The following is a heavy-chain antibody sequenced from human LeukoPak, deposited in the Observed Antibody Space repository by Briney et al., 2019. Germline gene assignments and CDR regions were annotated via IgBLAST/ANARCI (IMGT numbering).Heavy chain of an antibody. CDR2: IYYSGST. J-gene: IGHJ4*02. D-gene: IGHD6-19*01. CDR1: GGSISGTSYY. V-gene: IGHV4-39*01. CDR3: ARQYSSGWQYFDY. Sequence: PSETLSLTCTVSGGSISGTSYYWGWLRPPPGQGREWIVSIYYSGSTYYNPSLKSPVTISVDTSKNKFSLKLSSVPAADTAVYYCARQYSSGWQYFDYWGQGTLVTVSS.